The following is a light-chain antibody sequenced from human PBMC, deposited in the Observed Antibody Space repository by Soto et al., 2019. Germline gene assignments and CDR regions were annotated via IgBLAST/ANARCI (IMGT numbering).Light chain of an antibody. CDR1: PGAVTSGHY. Sequence: QGVVEQVAPPTVVPGGGGPLIRCPRPGAVTSGHYPYWFQQKPGQAPRTLIYDTSNKHSWTPARFSGSLLGGKAALTLSGAQPEDEAEYYCLLSYSGFYVFGTGTKVTVL. J-gene: IGLJ1*01. CDR2: DTS. CDR3: LLSYSGFYV. V-gene: IGLV7-46*01.